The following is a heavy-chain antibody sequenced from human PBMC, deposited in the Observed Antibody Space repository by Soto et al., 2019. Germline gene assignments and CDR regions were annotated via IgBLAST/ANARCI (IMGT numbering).Heavy chain of an antibody. Sequence: SETLSLTCAVSGGSISIGGYSWSWIRQPPGKGLEWIGYIYHSGSTYYNPSLKSRVTISVDRSKKQFSLKLSSVTAADTAVYYCARGSSGLSAFDIWGQGTSVTVSS. V-gene: IGHV4-30-2*01. CDR1: GGSISIGGYS. D-gene: IGHD3-22*01. CDR3: ARGSSGLSAFDI. J-gene: IGHJ3*02. CDR2: IYHSGST.